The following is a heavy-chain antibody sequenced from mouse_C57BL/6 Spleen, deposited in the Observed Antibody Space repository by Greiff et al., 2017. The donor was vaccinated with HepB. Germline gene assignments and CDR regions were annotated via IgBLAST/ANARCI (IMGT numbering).Heavy chain of an antibody. Sequence: DVKLVESGGGLVQPGGSLKLSCAASGFTFSDYYMYWVRQTPEKRLEWVAYISNGGGSTYYPDTVKGRFTISRDNAKNPLYLQMSRLKSEDTAMYYCARRAITLDYWGQGTTLTVSS. J-gene: IGHJ2*01. CDR1: GFTFSDYY. CDR2: ISNGGGST. CDR3: ARRAITLDY. V-gene: IGHV5-12*01. D-gene: IGHD2-4*01.